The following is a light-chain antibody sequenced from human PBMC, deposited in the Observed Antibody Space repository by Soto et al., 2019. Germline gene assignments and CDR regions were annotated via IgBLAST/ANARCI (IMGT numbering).Light chain of an antibody. CDR2: WAS. J-gene: IGKJ1*01. Sequence: DIVMTQSADSLAVSLGERATINCKSSQSVFSNSNNKKYLAWYHQKPGQPPKLLIHWASIRESGVPDRFSGSGSGTEFTLTINSLQAEDVAVYYGQQYYSTPWTFGQGTKVEIK. CDR1: QSVFSNSNNKKY. V-gene: IGKV4-1*01. CDR3: QQYYSTPWT.